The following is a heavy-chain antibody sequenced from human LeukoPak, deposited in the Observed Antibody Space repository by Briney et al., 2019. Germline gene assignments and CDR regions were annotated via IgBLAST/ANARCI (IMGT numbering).Heavy chain of an antibody. D-gene: IGHD3-9*01. CDR1: GGSISPYY. Sequence: PSETLSLTCTVSGGSISPYYWSWIRQPPGKGLEWIGYIYYSGTTHYNPSLESRVTMSVDTSKTQFSLKLSSVTAADTAVYYCATHYDVLTGYAAAAFDIWGQGTMVTVSS. V-gene: IGHV4-59*08. CDR2: IYYSGTT. CDR3: ATHYDVLTGYAAAAFDI. J-gene: IGHJ3*02.